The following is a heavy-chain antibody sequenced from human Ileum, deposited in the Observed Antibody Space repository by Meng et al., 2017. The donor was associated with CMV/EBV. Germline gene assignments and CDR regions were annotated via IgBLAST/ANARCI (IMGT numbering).Heavy chain of an antibody. Sequence: QVDLVRAGVGVVQPGGSLWLSGAASGLSLSAYDMSWVRQAPGKGLDWVAFLHFNGNYIYHADSVRGRFTISRDTSRNTLYLQMNSLRPEDTAVYYCVRGKSNWGNFDSWGQGTLVTVSS. CDR3: VRGKSNWGNFDS. CDR2: LHFNGNYI. V-gene: IGHV3-30*02. J-gene: IGHJ4*02. CDR1: GLSLSAYD. D-gene: IGHD7-27*01.